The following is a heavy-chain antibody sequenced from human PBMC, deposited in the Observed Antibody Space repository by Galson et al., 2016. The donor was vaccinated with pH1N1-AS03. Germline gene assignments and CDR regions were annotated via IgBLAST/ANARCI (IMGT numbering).Heavy chain of an antibody. CDR3: VRDNIPAGASDY. V-gene: IGHV4-38-2*02. J-gene: IGHJ4*02. CDR2: VYHGGSK. D-gene: IGHD6-19*01. CDR1: GSSVIRGYY. Sequence: ETLSLTCGVFGSSVIRGYYWGWIRQPPGKGLEWIGSVYHGGSKSYSPSLKSRVTISLDTSNNQVSLNLNTVTAADTAVYFCVRDNIPAGASDYWGPGTLVTVSS.